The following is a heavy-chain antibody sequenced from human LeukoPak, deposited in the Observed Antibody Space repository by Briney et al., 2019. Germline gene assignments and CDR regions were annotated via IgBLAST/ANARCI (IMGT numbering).Heavy chain of an antibody. CDR3: ARDKSGIQLWLFQSSYANFDY. V-gene: IGHV1-2*02. CDR2: INPNSGGT. CDR1: GYTFTGYY. Sequence: VASVKVSCKASGYTFTGYYMHWVRQAPGQGLEWMGWINPNSGGTNYAQKFQGRVTMTRDTSISTAYMELSRLRSDDTAVYYCARDKSGIQLWLFQSSYANFDYWGQGTLVTVSS. J-gene: IGHJ4*02. D-gene: IGHD5-18*01.